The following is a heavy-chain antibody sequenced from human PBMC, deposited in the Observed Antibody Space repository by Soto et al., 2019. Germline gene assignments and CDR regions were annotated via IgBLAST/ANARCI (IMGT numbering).Heavy chain of an antibody. V-gene: IGHV1-18*01. CDR2: ISLYSDGT. J-gene: IGHJ5*02. D-gene: IGHD2-2*01. Sequence: QVPLVQSGGEVKRPGASVKVSCKTSCYTFSNYGITWVRQAPGQPLEWLGWISLYSDGTNYAQKFQGRVSMTTDTSTTTAYMELRSLRSDDTAVYYCARVVPGAEAWFGPWGQGTLVTVSS. CDR3: ARVVPGAEAWFGP. CDR1: CYTFSNYG.